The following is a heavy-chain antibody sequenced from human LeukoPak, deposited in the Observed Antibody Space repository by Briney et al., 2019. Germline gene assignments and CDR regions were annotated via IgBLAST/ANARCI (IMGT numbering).Heavy chain of an antibody. J-gene: IGHJ4*02. CDR1: GFTFSGRS. D-gene: IGHD1/OR15-1a*01. Sequence: GESLTLSCAASGFTFSGRSMSWFRQAPGKGLEWVATIKGDGSGKFYVDSVKGRFAISRDDAKSSLFLQMDSLRSEDTAVYYCTKNTHDYWGQGTLVTVSS. V-gene: IGHV3-7*01. CDR2: IKGDGSGK. CDR3: TKNTHDY.